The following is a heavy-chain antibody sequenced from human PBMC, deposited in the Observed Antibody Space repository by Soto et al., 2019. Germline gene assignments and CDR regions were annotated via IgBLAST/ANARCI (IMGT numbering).Heavy chain of an antibody. J-gene: IGHJ4*02. V-gene: IGHV3-30-3*01. D-gene: IGHD3-16*02. CDR3: ARDTSYYDSVWGSYRLSYFFDY. Sequence: GGSLRLSCAASGFTFSTYAMHWVRQAPGKGLEWVAVLWYDGSKKYYADSVKGRFTISRDNSKNTLYLQLNSLRAEDTAVYSCARDTSYYDSVWGSYRLSYFFDYWGRGTLVTVSS. CDR1: GFTFSTYA. CDR2: LWYDGSKK.